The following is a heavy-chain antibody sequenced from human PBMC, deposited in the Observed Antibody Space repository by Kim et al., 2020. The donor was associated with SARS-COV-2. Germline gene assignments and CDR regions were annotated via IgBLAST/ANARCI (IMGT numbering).Heavy chain of an antibody. CDR2: MSHSGDA. Sequence: SETLSLTCTVSGGSISGYRWNWVRQPPGKGLEWIGEMSHSGDANYNPSLKSRVTISVDQSKNQFYLKVFSVTAADTAVYYCARDLGKSWYCPDYWGRGILGTVSA. D-gene: IGHD6-13*01. V-gene: IGHV4-4*02. CDR3: ARDLGKSWYCPDY. CDR1: GGSISGYR. J-gene: IGHJ4*01.